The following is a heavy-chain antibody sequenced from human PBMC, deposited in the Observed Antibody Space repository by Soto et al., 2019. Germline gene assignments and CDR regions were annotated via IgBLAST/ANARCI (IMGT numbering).Heavy chain of an antibody. CDR1: GDSITNNKW. CDR2: IYHDGST. V-gene: IGHV4-4*02. Sequence: QVQLQESGPGLVKPSGTLSLTCAVSGDSITNNKWWTWVRQPPGKGLEWIGEIYHDGSTHYNPSLKGRLTVLVANSRNQFSLKLNSVTAADTAIDYCVRDPAGSGRDFDSWGQGTLVTVSS. J-gene: IGHJ4*02. D-gene: IGHD6-19*01. CDR3: VRDPAGSGRDFDS.